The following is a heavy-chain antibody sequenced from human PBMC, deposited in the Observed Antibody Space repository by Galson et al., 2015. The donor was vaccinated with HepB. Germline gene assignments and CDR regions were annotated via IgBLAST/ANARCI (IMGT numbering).Heavy chain of an antibody. CDR1: GFTFSSYA. V-gene: IGHV3-23*01. CDR3: ANGGGVVLVPAAEFDY. J-gene: IGHJ4*02. CDR2: ISGSAGYT. D-gene: IGHD2-2*01. Sequence: SLRLSCAASGFTFSSYAMSWVRQAPGKGLEWVSGISGSAGYTNSADSMKGRFTISRDNPKNTLYLQMNSLRAEDTAVYYCANGGGVVLVPAAEFDYWGQGTLVTVSS.